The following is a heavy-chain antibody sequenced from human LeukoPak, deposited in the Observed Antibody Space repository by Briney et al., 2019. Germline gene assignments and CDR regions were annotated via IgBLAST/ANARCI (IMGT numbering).Heavy chain of an antibody. CDR3: AKATVTSYYYYGMDV. V-gene: IGHV3-23*01. Sequence: GGSLRLSCAASGFTFSSYAMSWVRQAPGEGLEWVSAISGSGGSTYYADSVKGRFTISRDNSKNTLYLQMNSLRAEDTAVYYCAKATVTSYYYYGMDVWGQGTTVTVSS. J-gene: IGHJ6*02. CDR2: ISGSGGST. CDR1: GFTFSSYA. D-gene: IGHD4-17*01.